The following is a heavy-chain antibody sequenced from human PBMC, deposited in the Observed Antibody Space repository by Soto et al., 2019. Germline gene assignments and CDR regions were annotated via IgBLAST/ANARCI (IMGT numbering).Heavy chain of an antibody. CDR3: ARGGSGYTWFNEF. CDR1: GFRFWTYS. Sequence: EVKLLESGGGLVQPGESLRLSCAASGFRFWTYSMSWVRQAPGKGLEWVSGISGDGSATSYADSLKGRFTVSRDNSKDTLFLQMNTLRVEDTAVYYCARGGSGYTWFNEFWGQGTLVTVSS. D-gene: IGHD3-22*01. V-gene: IGHV3-23*01. J-gene: IGHJ4*01. CDR2: ISGDGSAT.